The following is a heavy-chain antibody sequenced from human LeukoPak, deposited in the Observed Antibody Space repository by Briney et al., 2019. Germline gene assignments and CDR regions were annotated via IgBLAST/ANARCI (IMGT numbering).Heavy chain of an antibody. CDR3: ARGGGYDFYYYYMDV. V-gene: IGHV4-59*01. CDR1: GGSITSYY. D-gene: IGHD5-12*01. CDR2: IYYSGST. Sequence: SETLSLTCTVSGGSITSYYWSWIRQPPGRGLEWIGYIYYSGSTNYNPSLKSRVTISVDKSKNQFSLKLSSVTAADTAVYYCARGGGYDFYYYYMDVWGKGTTVTISS. J-gene: IGHJ6*03.